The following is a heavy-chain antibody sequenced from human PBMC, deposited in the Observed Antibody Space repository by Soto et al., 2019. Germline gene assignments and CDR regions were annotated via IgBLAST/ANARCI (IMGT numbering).Heavy chain of an antibody. CDR3: AKGPFSSSWYNYFDY. CDR1: GFTFSSYA. Sequence: PGGSLRLSCAASGFTFSSYAMSWVRQAPGKGLEWVSAISGSGGSTYYADSVKGRFTISRDNSKNTLYLQMNSLRAEDTAVYYCAKGPFSSSWYNYFDYWGQGTLVTVSS. V-gene: IGHV3-23*01. CDR2: ISGSGGST. J-gene: IGHJ4*02. D-gene: IGHD6-13*01.